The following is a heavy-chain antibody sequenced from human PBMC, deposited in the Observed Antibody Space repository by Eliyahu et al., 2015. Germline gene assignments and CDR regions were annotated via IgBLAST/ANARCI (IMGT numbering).Heavy chain of an antibody. CDR1: GXXXSSXA. V-gene: IGHV3-23*01. CDR3: AKDYYYDNGPLDAFDI. J-gene: IGHJ3*02. CDR2: ISGNGGST. D-gene: IGHD3-22*01. Sequence: EVQVLESGGGLVQPGGSLRLXCAASGXXXSSXAXSWXRQAPGKGLGWVSAISGNGGSTYYADSVKGRFTISRDNSQNTLYLQLNSLRAEDTAIYYCAKDYYYDNGPLDAFDIWGQGTMVTVSS.